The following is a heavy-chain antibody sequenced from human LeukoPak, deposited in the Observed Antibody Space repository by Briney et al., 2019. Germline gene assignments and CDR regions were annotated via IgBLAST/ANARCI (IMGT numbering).Heavy chain of an antibody. Sequence: ASVKVSCKASGYTFTSYGISWVRQAPGQGLEWMGWISAYNGNTNYAQKLHGRVTMTTDTSTSTAYMELRSLRSDDTAVYYCARESPLRYFDWLLPESDAFDIWGQGTMVTVSS. V-gene: IGHV1-18*01. CDR3: ARESPLRYFDWLLPESDAFDI. CDR1: GYTFTSYG. CDR2: ISAYNGNT. J-gene: IGHJ3*02. D-gene: IGHD3-9*01.